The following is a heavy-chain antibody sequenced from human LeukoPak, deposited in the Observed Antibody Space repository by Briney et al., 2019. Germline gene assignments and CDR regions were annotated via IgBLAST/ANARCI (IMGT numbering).Heavy chain of an antibody. Sequence: PGGSLRLSXAASGFTFSSYEMNWVRQAPGKGLEWVSYISSSGSTIYYADSVKGRFTISRDNAKNSLYLQMNSLRAEDTAVYYCARQEQQLPYFDYWGQGTLVTVSS. V-gene: IGHV3-48*03. D-gene: IGHD6-13*01. CDR2: ISSSGSTI. J-gene: IGHJ4*02. CDR1: GFTFSSYE. CDR3: ARQEQQLPYFDY.